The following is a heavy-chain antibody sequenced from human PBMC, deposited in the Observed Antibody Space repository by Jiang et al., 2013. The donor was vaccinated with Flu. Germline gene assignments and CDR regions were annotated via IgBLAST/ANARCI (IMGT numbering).Heavy chain of an antibody. CDR3: ARSHDYGGNLH. CDR2: IYTMGGT. D-gene: IGHD4-23*01. Sequence: GLEWIGRIYTMGGTNYNPPSKSRVTISVDTSKNQFSLKLSSVTAADTAVYYCARSHDYGGNLHWGQGTLVTVSS. J-gene: IGHJ4*02. V-gene: IGHV4-61*02.